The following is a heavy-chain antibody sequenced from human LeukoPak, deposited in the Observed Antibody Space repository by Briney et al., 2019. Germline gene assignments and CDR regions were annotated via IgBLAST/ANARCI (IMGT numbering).Heavy chain of an antibody. CDR3: ARGYYDSNAQLFDY. CDR2: IKHDASEK. J-gene: IGHJ4*02. Sequence: GRSLRPSCAASGFTFSSYWMSWVRQAPGKGLEWVANIKHDASEKYFMESLKGRFTISRDNAKNSLYLRMNSLRAEDTAVYYWARGYYDSNAQLFDYWGQGTLVTVSS. V-gene: IGHV3-7*01. CDR1: GFTFSSYW. D-gene: IGHD3-22*01.